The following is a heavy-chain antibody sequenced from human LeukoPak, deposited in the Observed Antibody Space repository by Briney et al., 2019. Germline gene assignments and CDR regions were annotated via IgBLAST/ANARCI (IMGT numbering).Heavy chain of an antibody. V-gene: IGHV4-4*07. CDR2: IYTSGRT. Sequence: TSETLFLTCTVSGGSISSHYWSWIRQPAGKGLEWIGHIYTSGRTDYNPSLKSRVTMSVDTSKNQFSLKLSSVTAADTAVYYCARSYNWNYYYMDVWGKGTTVTVSS. CDR1: GGSISSHY. CDR3: ARSYNWNYYYMDV. J-gene: IGHJ6*03. D-gene: IGHD1-20*01.